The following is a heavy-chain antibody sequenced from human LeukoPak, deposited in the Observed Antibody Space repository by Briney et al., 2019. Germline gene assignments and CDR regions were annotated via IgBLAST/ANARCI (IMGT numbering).Heavy chain of an antibody. CDR1: GGSMSPYY. D-gene: IGHD6-13*01. CDR3: ASLTAAGTK. J-gene: IGHJ4*02. Sequence: SETLSLTCTVSGGSMSPYYWNWIRQAPGKGLEWIGYVFYSGNTYYNPSLRGRVTISIDTSKNQFSLKLSSVTAADTAVYYCASLTAAGTKWGQGTLVTVSS. CDR2: VFYSGNT. V-gene: IGHV4-59*12.